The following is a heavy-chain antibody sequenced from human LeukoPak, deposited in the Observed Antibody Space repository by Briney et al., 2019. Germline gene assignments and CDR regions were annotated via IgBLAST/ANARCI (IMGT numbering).Heavy chain of an antibody. CDR3: ARHKGSSWSYFDY. CDR1: GGSISSYY. V-gene: IGHV4-59*08. CDR2: IYYSGST. Sequence: SETLSLTCTVSGGSISSYYWSWIRQPPGKGLEWIGYIYYSGSTNYNPSLKSRVTISVDTSKNQFSLKLSSVTAADTAVYYCARHKGSSWSYFDYWGQGTLVTVSS. D-gene: IGHD6-13*01. J-gene: IGHJ4*02.